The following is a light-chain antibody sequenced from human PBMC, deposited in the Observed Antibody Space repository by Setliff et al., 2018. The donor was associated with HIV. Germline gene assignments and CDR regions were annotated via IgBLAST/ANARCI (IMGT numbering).Light chain of an antibody. Sequence: ALAQPASVSGSPGQPITISCTGTTSDIGAYNLVSWYQQYPGKAPKLLIYDVTKRPSGVSDRFSASKSANTASLTISGLHTEDEADYFCSSYTTTSAYVFGAGTKVTVL. CDR3: SSYTTTSAYV. J-gene: IGLJ1*01. CDR2: DVT. CDR1: TSDIGAYNL. V-gene: IGLV2-14*03.